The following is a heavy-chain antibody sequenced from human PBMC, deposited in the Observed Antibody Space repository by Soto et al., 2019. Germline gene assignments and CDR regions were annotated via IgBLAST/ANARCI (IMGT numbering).Heavy chain of an antibody. D-gene: IGHD1-1*01. CDR1: GFTFSSYS. CDR3: ARDRPAIKPDTGTAPQPAFDI. CDR2: ISSSSSNI. J-gene: IGHJ3*02. V-gene: IGHV3-21*01. Sequence: GGSLRLSCAASGFTFSSYSMNWVRQAPGKGLEWVSSISSSSSNIYYADSVKGRFTISRDNAKNSLYLHMNSLRAEDPAVYYCARDRPAIKPDTGTAPQPAFDIWGQGTMVTVSS.